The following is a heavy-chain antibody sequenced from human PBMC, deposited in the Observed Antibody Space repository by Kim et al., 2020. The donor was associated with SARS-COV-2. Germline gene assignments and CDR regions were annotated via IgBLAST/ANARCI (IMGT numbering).Heavy chain of an antibody. D-gene: IGHD1-1*01. CDR2: IHHTGST. V-gene: IGHV4-39*01. J-gene: IGHJ6*01. CDR3: ARPRRTTVNY. CDR1: GGSISSSSFY. Sequence: SETLSLTCTVSGGSISSSSFYWGWIRQPPGKGLEWIGNIHHTGSTYSTPSLKSRVTISVDTSKNQFALKLSSATAAATAVYHSARPRRTTVNY.